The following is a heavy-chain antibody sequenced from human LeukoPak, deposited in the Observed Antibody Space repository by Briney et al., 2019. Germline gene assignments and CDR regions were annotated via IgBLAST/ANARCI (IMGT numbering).Heavy chain of an antibody. J-gene: IGHJ4*02. CDR3: ARDRSYGDFDY. D-gene: IGHD1-26*01. V-gene: IGHV4-59*01. CDR1: GGSISSYY. CDR2: IYYSGST. Sequence: KTSETLSLTCTVSGGSISSYYWSWIRQPPGKGLEWIGYIYYSGSTNYNPSLKSRVTTSVDTSKNQFSLKLSSVTAADTAVYYCARDRSYGDFDYWGQGTLVTVSS.